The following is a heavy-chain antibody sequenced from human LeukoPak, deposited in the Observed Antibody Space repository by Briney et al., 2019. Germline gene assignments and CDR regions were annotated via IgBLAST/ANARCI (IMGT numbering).Heavy chain of an antibody. CDR2: VWYDGKNK. CDR3: AKRGTRATHGMDV. D-gene: IGHD3-16*01. J-gene: IGHJ6*02. CDR1: GCTFSSYG. V-gene: IGHV3-33*06. Sequence: PGGSLRLSRAASGCTFSSYGIHWVRQAPGKGLEWVAVVWYDGKNKFYGDSVKGRFTISRDNSKNTVDLQMNSLRVEDTAVYYCAKRGTRATHGMDVWGQGTTVTVSS.